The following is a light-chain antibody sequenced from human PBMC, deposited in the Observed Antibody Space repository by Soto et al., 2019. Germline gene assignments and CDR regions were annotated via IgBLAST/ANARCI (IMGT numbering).Light chain of an antibody. CDR1: QDIRTN. CDR3: LQHHDDTYT. V-gene: IGKV1-17*01. CDR2: GAS. J-gene: IGKJ2*01. Sequence: DVQVTQSPSSLSASVGDRVTITCRASQDIRTNLNWYQQKPGQAPQRLIYGASTLQGGVPPRFGGSGSGTDFTLTITSLQPEDFGTYFCLQHHDDTYTFGQGTKVDVK.